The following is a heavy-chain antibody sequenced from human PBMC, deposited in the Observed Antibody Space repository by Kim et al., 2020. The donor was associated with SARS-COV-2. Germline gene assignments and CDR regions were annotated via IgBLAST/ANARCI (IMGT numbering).Heavy chain of an antibody. J-gene: IGHJ6*02. Sequence: SVKVSCKASGGTFSSYAISWVRQAPGQGLEWMGGIIPIFGTANYAQKFQGRVTITADESTSTAYMELSSLRSDDTAVYYCARVGYGSGSYFTPRDYYYYGMDVWGQGTTVTVSS. V-gene: IGHV1-69*13. CDR1: GGTFSSYA. CDR3: ARVGYGSGSYFTPRDYYYYGMDV. CDR2: IIPIFGTA. D-gene: IGHD3-10*01.